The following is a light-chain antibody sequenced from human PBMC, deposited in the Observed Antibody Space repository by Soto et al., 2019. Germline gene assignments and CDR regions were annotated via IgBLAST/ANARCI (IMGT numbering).Light chain of an antibody. CDR3: CSFAGTYPYV. CDR2: DVS. V-gene: IGLV2-11*01. J-gene: IGLJ1*01. Sequence: QSVLTQPASVSGSPGQSITISCTGTITDVGSYNYVSWYQQHPGKAPKLMIYDVSERPSGVPDRFSGSKSGNTASLTISGLRAEDEADYYCCSFAGTYPYVFGTGTKVTVL. CDR1: ITDVGSYNY.